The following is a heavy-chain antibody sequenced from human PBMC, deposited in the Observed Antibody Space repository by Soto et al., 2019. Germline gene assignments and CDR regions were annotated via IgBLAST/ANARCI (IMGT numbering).Heavy chain of an antibody. V-gene: IGHV2-26*01. J-gene: IGHJ5*02. CDR1: GFSLSNARMG. D-gene: IGHD3-3*01. CDR2: IFSNDEK. CDR3: ARIEREEWSWSGYSYHNWFDP. Sequence: QVTLKESGPVLVKPTETLTLTCTVSGFSLSNARMGVSWIRQPPGKALEWLAHIFSNDEKSYSTSLKSRLTISKDTSKSQVVLTMTNMDPVDTATYYCARIEREEWSWSGYSYHNWFDPWGQGTLVTVSS.